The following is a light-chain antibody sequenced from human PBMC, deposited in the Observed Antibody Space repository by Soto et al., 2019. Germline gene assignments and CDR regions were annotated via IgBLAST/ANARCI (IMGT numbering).Light chain of an antibody. CDR2: DAS. V-gene: IGKV1-5*01. CDR3: QEYNSWRGEWT. CDR1: QSINIW. Sequence: DIQKTQSPPTLSASVGDRVTITCRASQSINIWLAWYQQKAGKARKLLIYDASTLESGVPSRFSGSGSRTEFTLTISSLQPADFATYYCQEYNSWRGEWTFGQGMKVDIK. J-gene: IGKJ1*01.